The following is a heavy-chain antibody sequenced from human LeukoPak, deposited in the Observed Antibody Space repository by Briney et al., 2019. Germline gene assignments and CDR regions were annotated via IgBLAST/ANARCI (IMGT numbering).Heavy chain of an antibody. CDR3: VRNNAMDV. CDR1: GFTLSNHW. CDR2: VNRDGSET. V-gene: IGHV3-7*03. J-gene: IGHJ6*02. D-gene: IGHD2-8*01. Sequence: GGSLRLSCAASGFTLSNHWMTWVRQVPGGGPEWVANVNRDGSETYYLDSVKGRFTISRDNAKSSLNLQMNSLRAEDTALYYCVRNNAMDVWGQGTAVIVSS.